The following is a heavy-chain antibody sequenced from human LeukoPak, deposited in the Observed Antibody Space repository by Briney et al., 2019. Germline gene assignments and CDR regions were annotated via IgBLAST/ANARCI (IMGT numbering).Heavy chain of an antibody. CDR2: ISGHNGYT. J-gene: IGHJ5*02. CDR3: ARSVLSYSSSWINWFDP. CDR1: GYTFSSYG. D-gene: IGHD6-13*01. Sequence: GASVKVSCKASGYTFSSYGISWVRQAPGQGPEWMGWISGHNGYTNYAQKLQGRVTMTTDTSTSTAYMELRSLRSDDTAVYYCARSVLSYSSSWINWFDPWGQGTLVTVSS. V-gene: IGHV1-18*01.